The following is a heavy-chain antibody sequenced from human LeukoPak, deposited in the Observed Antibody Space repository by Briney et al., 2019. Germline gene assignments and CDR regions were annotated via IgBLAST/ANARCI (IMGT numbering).Heavy chain of an antibody. CDR3: ARDPYSGSYGNYYYYFMDV. J-gene: IGHJ6*03. Sequence: GALRLSCAASGFTFSTYAMSWVRQAPGKGLEWVSAISGSGGSTYYADSVKGRFTISRDNSKNTLYLRMNSLRAEDTAVYYCARDPYSGSYGNYYYYFMDVWGKGTTVTISS. CDR1: GFTFSTYA. V-gene: IGHV3-23*01. D-gene: IGHD1-26*01. CDR2: ISGSGGST.